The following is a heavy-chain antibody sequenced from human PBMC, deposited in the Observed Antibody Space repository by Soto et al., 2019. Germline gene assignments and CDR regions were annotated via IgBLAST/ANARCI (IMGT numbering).Heavy chain of an antibody. D-gene: IGHD3-9*01. V-gene: IGHV3-7*03. CDR2: INKDGSEK. CDR3: ARDRDWALDY. J-gene: IGHJ4*02. Sequence: GGSLRLSCAASGFTYTSHWMSWVRQAPGKGLEWVANINKDGSEKNYVDSVKGRFTISRDNAKNSLYLQINSLRAEDTAVYYCARDRDWALDYWGQGTLVTVPS. CDR1: GFTYTSHW.